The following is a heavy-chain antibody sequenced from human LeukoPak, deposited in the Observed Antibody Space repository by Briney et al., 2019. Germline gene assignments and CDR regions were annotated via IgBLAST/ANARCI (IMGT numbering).Heavy chain of an antibody. CDR2: ISAYNGNT. CDR1: GGTFSSYA. Sequence: ASVKVSCKASGGTFSSYAISWVRQAPGQGLEWMGWISAYNGNTNYAQKLQGRVTMTTDTSTGTAYMELRSLRSDDTAVYYCARVYGSGSYSADFDYWGQGTLVTVSS. J-gene: IGHJ4*02. D-gene: IGHD3-10*01. V-gene: IGHV1-18*01. CDR3: ARVYGSGSYSADFDY.